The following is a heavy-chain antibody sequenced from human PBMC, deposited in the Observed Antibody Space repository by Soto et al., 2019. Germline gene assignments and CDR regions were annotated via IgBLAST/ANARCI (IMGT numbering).Heavy chain of an antibody. D-gene: IGHD5-18*01. V-gene: IGHV5-51*01. J-gene: IGHJ6*02. CDR2: IYPGDSDT. CDR3: ARLGPNTAMAIPMSYYYYGMDV. Sequence: GESLKISCKGSGYSFTSYWIGWVRQMPGKGLEWMGIIYPGDSDTRYSPSFQGQVTISADKSISTAYLQWSSLKASDTAMYYCARLGPNTAMAIPMSYYYYGMDVWGQGTTVTVSS. CDR1: GYSFTSYW.